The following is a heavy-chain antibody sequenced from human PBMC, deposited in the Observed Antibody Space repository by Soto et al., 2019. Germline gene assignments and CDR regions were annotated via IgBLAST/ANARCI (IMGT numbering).Heavy chain of an antibody. V-gene: IGHV3-23*01. CDR3: AKDHHTTTPVASDF. CDR2: ISNNGGRT. Sequence: LRLACAASGFTFSTYAMAWIRQAPGKGLEWVSGISNNGGRTYYAASVKGRFTISRDNSKNTLYLQMNSLSPEDTAIYYCAKDHHTTTPVASDFWGQATLVTVSS. CDR1: GFTFSTYA. D-gene: IGHD6-19*01. J-gene: IGHJ4*02.